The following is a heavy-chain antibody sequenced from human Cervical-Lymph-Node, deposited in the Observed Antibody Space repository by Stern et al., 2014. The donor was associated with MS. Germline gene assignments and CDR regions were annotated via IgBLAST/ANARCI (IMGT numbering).Heavy chain of an antibody. V-gene: IGHV3-33*01. J-gene: IGHJ4*02. CDR1: GFSFSRYA. CDR3: ASAYSSSHYYFDY. Sequence: VQLLESGGGVVQPGRSLRLSCAASGFSFSRYAMHWVRQAPGKGLEWVAFICYDVSTPYYAVCVTGRSTISRDNFKTTLYRQMNSLRAEDTAVYYCASAYSSSHYYFDYWGQGTLVTVSS. D-gene: IGHD6-13*01. CDR2: ICYDVSTP.